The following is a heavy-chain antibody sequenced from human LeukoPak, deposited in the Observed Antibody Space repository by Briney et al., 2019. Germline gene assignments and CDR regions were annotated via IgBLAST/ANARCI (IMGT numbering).Heavy chain of an antibody. Sequence: PSETLSLTCAVYGGSFSGYYWSWIRQPPGKGLEWIGEINHSGSTNYNPSLKSRVTISVDTSKNQFSLKLSSVTAADTAVYYCARQLRYFDWLRSHMDVWGKGTTVTVSS. CDR3: ARQLRYFDWLRSHMDV. D-gene: IGHD3-9*01. V-gene: IGHV4-34*01. CDR2: INHSGST. J-gene: IGHJ6*03. CDR1: GGSFSGYY.